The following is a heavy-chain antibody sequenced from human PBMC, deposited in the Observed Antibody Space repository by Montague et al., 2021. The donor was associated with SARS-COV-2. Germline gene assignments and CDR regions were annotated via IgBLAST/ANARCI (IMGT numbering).Heavy chain of an antibody. CDR3: ARTSIPAAGTAFDI. Sequence: PALVKPTQTLTLTCTFSGFSLSTSGMCVSWIRQPPGKALEWLARIDWDVDKYYSTSLKTRLTISKDTSKNQVVLTMTNMDPVDTATYYCARTSIPAAGTAFDIWGQGTMVTVSS. J-gene: IGHJ3*02. D-gene: IGHD6-13*01. V-gene: IGHV2-70*11. CDR1: GFSLSTSGMC. CDR2: IDWDVDK.